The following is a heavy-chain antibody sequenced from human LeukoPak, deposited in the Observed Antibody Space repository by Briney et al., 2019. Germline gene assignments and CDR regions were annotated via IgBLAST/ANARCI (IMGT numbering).Heavy chain of an antibody. CDR2: IKQDGSEK. CDR3: AKVRTYFYHGLDV. CDR1: GFIFGSYW. V-gene: IGHV3-7*03. Sequence: GGSLRLSCAASGFIFGSYWMSWVRQPPGRGLEWVANIKQDGSEKYYADSVKGRFTISRDNSKNTLFLQVNSLRAEDTAVYYCAKVRTYFYHGLDVWGQGTTVTVSS. J-gene: IGHJ6*02. D-gene: IGHD1-14*01.